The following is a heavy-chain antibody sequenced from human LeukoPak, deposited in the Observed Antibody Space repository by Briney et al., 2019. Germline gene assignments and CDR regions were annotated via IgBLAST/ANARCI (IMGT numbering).Heavy chain of an antibody. J-gene: IGHJ3*02. Sequence: GGSLRLSCAASGFIFSSYGMHWVRQAPGKGLEWVAVIWYDGSNKYYADSVKGRFTISRDNSKNTLYLQMNSLRAEDTAVYYCARESSSGWFDAFDIWGQGTMVTVS. D-gene: IGHD6-19*01. CDR2: IWYDGSNK. CDR3: ARESSSGWFDAFDI. V-gene: IGHV3-33*01. CDR1: GFIFSSYG.